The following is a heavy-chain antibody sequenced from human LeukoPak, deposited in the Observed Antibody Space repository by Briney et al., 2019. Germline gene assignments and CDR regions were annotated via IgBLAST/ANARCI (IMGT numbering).Heavy chain of an antibody. D-gene: IGHD2-2*01. CDR3: ARDHFRPNGQLLGAFDI. V-gene: IGHV1-46*01. Sequence: ASVKVSCKASGYTFTSYYMHWVRQAPGQGLEWMGIINPSGGSTSYAQKFQGRVTMTRDTSTSTVYMELSSLRSEDTAVHYCARDHFRPNGQLLGAFDIWGQGTMVTVSS. CDR1: GYTFTSYY. J-gene: IGHJ3*02. CDR2: INPSGGST.